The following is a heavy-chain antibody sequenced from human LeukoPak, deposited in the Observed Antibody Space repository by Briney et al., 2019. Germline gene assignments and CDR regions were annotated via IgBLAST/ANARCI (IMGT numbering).Heavy chain of an antibody. Sequence: ASVKVSCKASGYTFTRSDINWVRQATGQGLEWMGWMNPNSGNTGYAQKFQGRVTITADKSTSTAYMELSSLRSEDTAVYYCARESDGSGSYKQFDYWGQGTLVTVSS. CDR1: GYTFTRSD. CDR3: ARESDGSGSYKQFDY. J-gene: IGHJ4*02. CDR2: MNPNSGNT. D-gene: IGHD3-10*01. V-gene: IGHV1-8*03.